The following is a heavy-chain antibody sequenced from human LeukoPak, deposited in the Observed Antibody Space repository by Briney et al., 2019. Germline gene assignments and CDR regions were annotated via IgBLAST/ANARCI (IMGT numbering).Heavy chain of an antibody. CDR2: IYYSGST. D-gene: IGHD6-19*01. CDR3: AKREPYNGGWLFDH. J-gene: IGHJ4*02. Sequence: SETLSLTCTVSGGSISSYYWSWIRQPPGKGLEWIGYIYYSGSTNYNPSLKSRVTISVDTSKNQFSLKLSSVTATDTAVYYCAKREPYNGGWLFDHWGQGSLVTVSS. V-gene: IGHV4-59*08. CDR1: GGSISSYY.